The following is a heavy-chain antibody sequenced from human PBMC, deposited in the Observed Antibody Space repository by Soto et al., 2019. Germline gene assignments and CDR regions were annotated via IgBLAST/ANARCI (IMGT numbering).Heavy chain of an antibody. V-gene: IGHV4-34*01. J-gene: IGHJ6*03. CDR3: ARIVAGTALSFGVYYYYYMDV. D-gene: IGHD3-16*01. Sequence: SETLSLTCAVYGGTFSGYYWSRIRQTPGKGLEWIGEINHSGSTNYNPSLKSRVTISVDTSKNQFSLKLSSVTAADTAVYYCARIVAGTALSFGVYYYYYMDVWGKGTTVTVSS. CDR2: INHSGST. CDR1: GGTFSGYY.